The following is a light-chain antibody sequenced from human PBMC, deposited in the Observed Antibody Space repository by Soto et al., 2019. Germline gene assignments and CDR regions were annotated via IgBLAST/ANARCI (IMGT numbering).Light chain of an antibody. J-gene: IGKJ4*01. CDR3: QQLNSYPSLT. V-gene: IGKV1-9*01. Sequence: DIQLTQSPSFLSASVGDRVTITCRASQGISSYLAWYQQKPGKAPKLLIYAASTLQSGVPSRFSGSGAGTEFTITISSLQPEDFATYYSQQLNSYPSLTFGGGTKVEIK. CDR2: AAS. CDR1: QGISSY.